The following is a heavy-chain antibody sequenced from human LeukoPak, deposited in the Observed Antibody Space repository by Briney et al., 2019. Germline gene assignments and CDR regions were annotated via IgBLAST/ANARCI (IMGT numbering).Heavy chain of an antibody. Sequence: GESLKISCKGSGYSFSTYWIAWVRQMPGKGLEWMGIIYPGDSDTRYSPSFQGQVTFSADNSINTAYLQWSSLKASDTAIYYCARQLIFEDQGAGFDPWGQGTLVSVSS. D-gene: IGHD2-15*01. CDR3: ARQLIFEDQGAGFDP. J-gene: IGHJ5*02. V-gene: IGHV5-51*01. CDR2: IYPGDSDT. CDR1: GYSFSTYW.